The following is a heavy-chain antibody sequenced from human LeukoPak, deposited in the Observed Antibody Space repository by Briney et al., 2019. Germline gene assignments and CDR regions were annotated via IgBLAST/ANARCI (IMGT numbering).Heavy chain of an antibody. V-gene: IGHV4-39*01. J-gene: IGHJ4*02. D-gene: IGHD2-15*01. CDR3: ARLWSTYCSSGSCPHQPNY. CDR1: GGSISSSSYY. Sequence: PSETLSLTCTVSGGSISSSSYYWGWVRQPPGKGLEWIGSVFYSGSTYYKPSLRSRVTISMDTSKNQFSLNLNSVTAADTAVYYCARLWSTYCSSGSCPHQPNYWGQGTLVTVSS. CDR2: VFYSGST.